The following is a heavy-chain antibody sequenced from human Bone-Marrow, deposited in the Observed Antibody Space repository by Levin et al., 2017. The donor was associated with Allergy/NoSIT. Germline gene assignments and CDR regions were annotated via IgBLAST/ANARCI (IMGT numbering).Heavy chain of an antibody. D-gene: IGHD2-2*01. J-gene: IGHJ4*02. V-gene: IGHV3-21*01. CDR2: ISSSSSYI. Sequence: GGSLRLSCAASGFTFSSYSMNWVRQAPGKGLEWVSSISSSSSYIYYADSVKGRFTISRDNAKNSLYLQMNSLRAEDTAVYYCATLSTSCYADLLDYWGQGTLVTVSS. CDR3: ATLSTSCYADLLDY. CDR1: GFTFSSYS.